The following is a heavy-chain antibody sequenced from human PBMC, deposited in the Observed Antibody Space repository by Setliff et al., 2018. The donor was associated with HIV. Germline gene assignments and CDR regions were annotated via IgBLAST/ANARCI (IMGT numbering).Heavy chain of an antibody. CDR3: ARQPLYNDYDWRSYYFDY. CDR1: GYSISSGCY. CDR2: MYHTGST. D-gene: IGHD5-12*01. J-gene: IGHJ4*02. Sequence: SETLSLTCAVSGYSISSGCYWGWIRQPPGKGLEWIGSMYHTGSTYYSPSLNSRFNISVDTSKNQFSLKLRSVTAADTAVYYCARQPLYNDYDWRSYYFDYWGQGSLVTVSS. V-gene: IGHV4-38-2*01.